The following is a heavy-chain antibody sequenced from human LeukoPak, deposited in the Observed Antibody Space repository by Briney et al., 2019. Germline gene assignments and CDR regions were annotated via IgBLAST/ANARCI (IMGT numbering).Heavy chain of an antibody. Sequence: SETLSLTCTVSGGSISSGSYYWSWIRQPAGKGLGWIGRIYTSGSTNYNPSLKSRVTISVDTSKNQFSLKLSSVTAADTAVYYCARVGCSSTSCYDNWFDPWGQGTLVTVSS. V-gene: IGHV4-61*02. CDR3: ARVGCSSTSCYDNWFDP. CDR1: GGSISSGSYY. J-gene: IGHJ5*02. D-gene: IGHD2-2*01. CDR2: IYTSGST.